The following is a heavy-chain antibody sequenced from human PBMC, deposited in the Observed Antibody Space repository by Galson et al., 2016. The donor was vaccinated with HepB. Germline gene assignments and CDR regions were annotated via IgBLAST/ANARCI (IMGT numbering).Heavy chain of an antibody. V-gene: IGHV3-66*01. CDR2: IYSGGST. J-gene: IGHJ4*02. D-gene: IGHD5-12*01. CDR3: TGDSVGDYDYLDY. Sequence: LRLSCAASGFTVSRNHMGWVRQAPGKGLEWVSVIYSGGSTYYADSVKGRFTISRDNSKNTVHLQMNSLRAEDTAVYYCTGDSVGDYDYLDYWGQGALVTVSS. CDR1: GFTVSRNH.